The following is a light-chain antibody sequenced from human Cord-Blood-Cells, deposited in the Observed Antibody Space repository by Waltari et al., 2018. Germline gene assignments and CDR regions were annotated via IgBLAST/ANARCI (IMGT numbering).Light chain of an antibody. V-gene: IGLV2-14*01. CDR1: SSDVGGYNY. CDR2: DVS. CDR3: SSYTSSSTVV. Sequence: QSALTQPASVSGSPGQSVTISCTGTSSDVGGYNYVSWYQQHPGKAPKLMIYDVSNRPSGFSNRFSGSQSGNTASLTISVLQAEDEADYYCSSYTSSSTVVFGGGTKLTVL. J-gene: IGLJ2*01.